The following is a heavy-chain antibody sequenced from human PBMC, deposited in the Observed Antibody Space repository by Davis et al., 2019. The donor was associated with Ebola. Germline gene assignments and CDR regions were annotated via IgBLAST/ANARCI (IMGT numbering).Heavy chain of an antibody. Sequence: PGGFLRLSCAASGFTFSSYGMHWVRQAPGKGLESVAVIWYDGSNKYYADSVKGRFTISRDNSKNTLYLQMNSLRAEDTAVYYCARVEGYSSGWYFDYWGQGTLVTVSS. CDR1: GFTFSSYG. D-gene: IGHD6-19*01. V-gene: IGHV3-33*01. CDR3: ARVEGYSSGWYFDY. J-gene: IGHJ4*02. CDR2: IWYDGSNK.